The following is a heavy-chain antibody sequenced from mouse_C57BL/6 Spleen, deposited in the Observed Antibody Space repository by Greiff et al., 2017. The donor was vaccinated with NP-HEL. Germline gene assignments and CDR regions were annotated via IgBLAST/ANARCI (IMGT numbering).Heavy chain of an antibody. D-gene: IGHD2-2*01. CDR2: IYPRDGST. Sequence: VQLQQSDAELVKPGASVKISCKVSGYTFTDHTIHWMKQRPEQGLEWIGYIYPRDGSTKYNEKFTGKAPLTADKSSSTAYMLLNSLTSEDSAVYFCARDGYDTWFAYWGQGTLVTVSA. CDR1: GYTFTDHT. CDR3: ARDGYDTWFAY. V-gene: IGHV1-78*01. J-gene: IGHJ3*01.